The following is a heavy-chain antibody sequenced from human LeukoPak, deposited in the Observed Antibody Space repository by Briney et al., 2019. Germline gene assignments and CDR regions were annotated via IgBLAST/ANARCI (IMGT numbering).Heavy chain of an antibody. V-gene: IGHV3-7*01. J-gene: IGHJ4*02. CDR3: SWSGEAN. CDR1: GFIFNDYA. Sequence: PGTSLRLSCKASGFIFNDYAMHWVRQAPGKGLEWVANIKQDGSEKYYVDSVKGRFTISRDNAKNSVYLQMNSLRAEDTAVYYCSWSGEANWGQGNLVTVSS. CDR2: IKQDGSEK. D-gene: IGHD3-3*01.